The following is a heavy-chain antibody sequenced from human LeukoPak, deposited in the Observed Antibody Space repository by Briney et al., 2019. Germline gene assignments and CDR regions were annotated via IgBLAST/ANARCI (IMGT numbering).Heavy chain of an antibody. CDR2: VYSGGTT. D-gene: IGHD6-13*01. Sequence: GGSMRLSCAASGFTVGNNQMTWVRQASGKGLEWVSLVYSGGTTRYADSVKGRFTISRDNSKNTVYLQMNSLSAKDTAVYYWATGSPGIAAAAGARNYWGQGTLVTVSS. CDR1: GFTVGNNQ. J-gene: IGHJ4*02. V-gene: IGHV3-66*01. CDR3: ATGSPGIAAAAGARNY.